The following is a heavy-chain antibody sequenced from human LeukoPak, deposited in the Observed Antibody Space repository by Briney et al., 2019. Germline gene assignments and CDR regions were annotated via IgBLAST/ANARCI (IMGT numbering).Heavy chain of an antibody. V-gene: IGHV3-74*01. CDR3: ARDPWFSYAFDI. Sequence: GGSLRLSCEASEFTFTRNWMHWVRQAPGKGLVWVSTINPDGSSTRYADSVKGRFTISRDNAKNTLYLQMNSLRAEDTAVYYCARDPWFSYAFDIWGQGTMVTVSS. J-gene: IGHJ3*02. D-gene: IGHD3-10*01. CDR1: EFTFTRNW. CDR2: INPDGSST.